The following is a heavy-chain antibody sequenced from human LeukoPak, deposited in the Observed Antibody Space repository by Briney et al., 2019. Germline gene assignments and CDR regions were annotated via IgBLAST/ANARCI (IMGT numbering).Heavy chain of an antibody. Sequence: SETLSLTCAVSGGSISSGGYYWIWIRQHPGKGLEWIGYIYYSGSTYYNPSLKSRVTISVDTSKNQFSLKLSSVTAADTAVYYCAREGVLTIGAFDIWGQGTMVTVSS. CDR2: IYYSGST. D-gene: IGHD3-3*01. J-gene: IGHJ3*02. V-gene: IGHV4-31*11. CDR1: GGSISSGGYY. CDR3: AREGVLTIGAFDI.